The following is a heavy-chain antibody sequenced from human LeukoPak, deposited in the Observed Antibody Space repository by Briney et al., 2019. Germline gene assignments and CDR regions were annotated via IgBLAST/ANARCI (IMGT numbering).Heavy chain of an antibody. CDR1: GFTVSSNY. V-gene: IGHV3-66*01. Sequence: PGGSLRLSCAASGFTVSSNYMSWVRQAPGKGLVWVSVIYSGGSTYYADSVKGRFTISRDNSKNTLYLQMNSLRAEDTAVYYCARDAPNWNYGMDVWGQGTTVTVSS. J-gene: IGHJ6*02. CDR3: ARDAPNWNYGMDV. D-gene: IGHD1-1*01. CDR2: IYSGGST.